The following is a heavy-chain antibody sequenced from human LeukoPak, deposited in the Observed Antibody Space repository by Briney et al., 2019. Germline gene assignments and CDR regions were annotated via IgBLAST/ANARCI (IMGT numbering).Heavy chain of an antibody. CDR1: GYSISSGYF. D-gene: IGHD5-18*01. V-gene: IGHV4-38-2*02. CDR2: IHHSGST. J-gene: IGHJ4*02. Sequence: PSETPSLTCAVSGYSISSGYFWGWIRQPPGKGLEWIGSIHHSGSTYYNPSLKSRVTISVDTSKNQFSLKLSSVTAADTAVYYCAREYGYSYGYGDYWGQGTLVTVSS. CDR3: AREYGYSYGYGDY.